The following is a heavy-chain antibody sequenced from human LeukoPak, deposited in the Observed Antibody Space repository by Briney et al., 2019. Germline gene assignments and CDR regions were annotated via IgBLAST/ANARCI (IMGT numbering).Heavy chain of an antibody. D-gene: IGHD2-2*01. J-gene: IGHJ4*02. Sequence: ASVKVSCKASGYTFTGYYMHWVRQAPGQGLEWMGRINPNSGGTNYAQKFQGRVTMTRDTSISTAYMELSRLRSDDTAVYYCARVCSSTSCQGNYWGQGTLVTVSS. CDR1: GYTFTGYY. CDR2: INPNSGGT. CDR3: ARVCSSTSCQGNY. V-gene: IGHV1-2*02.